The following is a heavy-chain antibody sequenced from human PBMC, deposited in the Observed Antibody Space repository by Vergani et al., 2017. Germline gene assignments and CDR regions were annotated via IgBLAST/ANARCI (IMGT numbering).Heavy chain of an antibody. CDR2: ISGSGGST. D-gene: IGHD3-3*01. J-gene: IGHJ4*02. CDR3: ARQIFGGVIIGNFDY. Sequence: EVQLLESGGGLVQPGGSLRLSCEASGFSFPGYAMSWVRQAPGKGLEWVSAISGSGGSTYYADSVKGRFTISRDNSKNTLYLQMNSLRAEDTAVYYCARQIFGGVIIGNFDYWGQGTLVTVSS. CDR1: GFSFPGYA. V-gene: IGHV3-23*01.